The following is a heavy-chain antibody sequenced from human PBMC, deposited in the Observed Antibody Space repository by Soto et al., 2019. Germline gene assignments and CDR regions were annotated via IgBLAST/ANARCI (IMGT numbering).Heavy chain of an antibody. D-gene: IGHD2-2*01. CDR3: AQRQPGNWFDP. CDR2: IYWNDDK. J-gene: IGHJ5*02. Sequence: SGPTLVNPTQTLTLTCTFSGFSLSTSGVGVGLIRQPPGKALEWLALIYWNDDKRYSPSLKSRLTITKDTSKNQVVLTMTNMDPVDTATYYCAQRQPGNWFDPWGQGTLVTVYS. V-gene: IGHV2-5*01. CDR1: GFSLSTSGVG.